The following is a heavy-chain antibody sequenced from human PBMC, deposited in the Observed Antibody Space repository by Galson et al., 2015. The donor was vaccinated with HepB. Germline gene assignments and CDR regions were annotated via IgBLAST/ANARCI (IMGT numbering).Heavy chain of an antibody. J-gene: IGHJ4*02. Sequence: SLRLSCAASGFTFSSYGMHWVRQAPGKGLEWVAVISYDGSNKYYADSVKGRFTISRDNSKNTLYLQMNSLRAEDTAVYYCAKSLNYGSSWYYFDYWGQGTLVTVSS. V-gene: IGHV3-30*18. CDR2: ISYDGSNK. D-gene: IGHD6-13*01. CDR3: AKSLNYGSSWYYFDY. CDR1: GFTFSSYG.